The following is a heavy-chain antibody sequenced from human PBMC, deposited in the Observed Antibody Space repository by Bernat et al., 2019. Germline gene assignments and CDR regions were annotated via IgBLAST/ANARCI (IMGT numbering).Heavy chain of an antibody. CDR2: INAGNGNT. V-gene: IGHV1-3*01. J-gene: IGHJ5*02. Sequence: QVQLVQSGAEVKKPGASVKVSCKASGYTFTSYAMHWVRQAPGQRLEWMGWINAGNGNTKYSQKFQGRVTITRDTSASTAYMELSSLRSEDTAVYYCARVVWAGRLHREGGWFDPWGQGTLVTVSS. D-gene: IGHD3/OR15-3a*01. CDR3: ARVVWAGRLHREGGWFDP. CDR1: GYTFTSYA.